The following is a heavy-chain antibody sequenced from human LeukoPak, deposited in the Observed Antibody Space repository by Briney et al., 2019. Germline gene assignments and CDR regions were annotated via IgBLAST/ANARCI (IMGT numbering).Heavy chain of an antibody. CDR3: ARDRKYYYHMDV. CDR2: IYYSGST. D-gene: IGHD1-14*01. CDR1: GGSISSSSYY. J-gene: IGHJ6*03. V-gene: IGHV4-39*07. Sequence: SETLSLTCTVSGGSISSSSYYWGWIRQPPGKGLEWIGSIYYSGSTYYNPSLKSRVTISVDTSKNQFSLRLSSLTAADTALYYCARDRKYYYHMDVWGKGTTVTVSS.